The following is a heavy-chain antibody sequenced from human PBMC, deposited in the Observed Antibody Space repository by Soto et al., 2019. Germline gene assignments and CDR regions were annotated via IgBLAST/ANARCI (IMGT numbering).Heavy chain of an antibody. CDR2: IIPIFGTA. J-gene: IGHJ4*02. CDR1: GGTFSSYA. V-gene: IGHV1-69*13. Sequence: ASVKVSCKASGGTFSSYAISWVRQAPGQGLEWMGGIIPIFGTANYAQKFQGRVTITADESTSTAYMELSSLRSEDTAVYYCARSYGSGRSFDYWGQGTLVTVSS. CDR3: ARSYGSGRSFDY. D-gene: IGHD3-10*01.